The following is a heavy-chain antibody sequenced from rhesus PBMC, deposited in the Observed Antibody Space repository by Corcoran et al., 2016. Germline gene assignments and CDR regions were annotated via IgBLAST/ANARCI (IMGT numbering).Heavy chain of an antibody. CDR1: GCSLSSNY. Sequence: LQLQESGPGLLQPSETLSLPFAVSGCSLSSNYWRWLRPPPGTALECIGRISGSGGSTDYNPSLKSRVNISTDTSKNQFSLKLSSVTAADTAVYYGARDRYSGNNEYWGQGVLVTVAS. CDR3: ARDRYSGNNEY. D-gene: IGHD1-20*01. V-gene: IGHV4-173*01. CDR2: ISGSGGST. J-gene: IGHJ4*01.